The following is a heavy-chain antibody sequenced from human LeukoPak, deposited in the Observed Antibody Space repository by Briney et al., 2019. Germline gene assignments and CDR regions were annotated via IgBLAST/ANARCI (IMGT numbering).Heavy chain of an antibody. V-gene: IGHV4-31*03. D-gene: IGHD6-13*01. Sequence: SETLSLTCTVSGGSISSGGYYWSWIRQHPGKGLEWIGYIYYSGSTYYNPSLKSRVTISVDTSKNQFSLKLSSVTAADTAVYYCARDGIAAAGYFDYWGQGTLVTVSS. J-gene: IGHJ4*02. CDR1: GGSISSGGYY. CDR2: IYYSGST. CDR3: ARDGIAAAGYFDY.